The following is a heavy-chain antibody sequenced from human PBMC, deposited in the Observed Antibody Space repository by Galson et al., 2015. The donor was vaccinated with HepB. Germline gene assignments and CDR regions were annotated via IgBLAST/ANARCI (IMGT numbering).Heavy chain of an antibody. J-gene: IGHJ6*02. D-gene: IGHD5-24*01. Sequence: SVKVSCKVPGYTLTELSMHWVRQAPGKGLEWMGGFDPEDGETIYAQKFQGRVTMTEDTSTDTAYMELSSLRSEDTAVYYCATGEGMATLYGMDVWGQGTTVTVSS. CDR3: ATGEGMATLYGMDV. CDR2: FDPEDGET. CDR1: GYTLTELS. V-gene: IGHV1-24*01.